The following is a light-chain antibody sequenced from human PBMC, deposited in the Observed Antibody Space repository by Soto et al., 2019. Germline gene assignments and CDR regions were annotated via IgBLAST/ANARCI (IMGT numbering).Light chain of an antibody. CDR3: ASTAGSSRHVV. J-gene: IGLJ2*01. Sequence: QSALTQPPSASGSPGQSVTISCTGSRSDIGDSNYVSWYQQHPRKAPKLIISEVINRPSGVPDRFSASKSGNTASLTISGLQAEDEDDYYCASTAGSSRHVVFGGGTKLTVL. CDR1: RSDIGDSNY. CDR2: EVI. V-gene: IGLV2-8*01.